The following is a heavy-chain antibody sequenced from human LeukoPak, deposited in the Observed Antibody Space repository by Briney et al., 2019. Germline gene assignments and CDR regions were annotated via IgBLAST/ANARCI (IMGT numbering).Heavy chain of an antibody. Sequence: GASVKVSCKASGGTFSSHAISWVRQAPGQGLEWMGWISAYNGNTNYAQKLQGRVTMTTDTSTSTAYMELRGLRSDDTAVYYCAANYYYDSSGYYRFDYWGQGTLVTVSS. CDR2: ISAYNGNT. D-gene: IGHD3-22*01. CDR1: GGTFSSHA. J-gene: IGHJ4*02. CDR3: AANYYYDSSGYYRFDY. V-gene: IGHV1-18*01.